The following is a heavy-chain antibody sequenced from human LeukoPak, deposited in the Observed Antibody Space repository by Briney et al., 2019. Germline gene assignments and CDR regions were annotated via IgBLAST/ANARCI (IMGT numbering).Heavy chain of an antibody. CDR2: MNPSSGVT. CDR1: GYTFTSYD. J-gene: IGHJ4*02. D-gene: IGHD2-15*01. Sequence: GASVKVSCKASGYTFTSYDINWVRQAPGQGLEWMGRMNPSSGVTNYAQKFQGRVTMTRDTSINTAYLDLSALKSDDTAVYYCASRAASVTLGYWGQGTLVTVSS. V-gene: IGHV1-2*06. CDR3: ASRAASVTLGY.